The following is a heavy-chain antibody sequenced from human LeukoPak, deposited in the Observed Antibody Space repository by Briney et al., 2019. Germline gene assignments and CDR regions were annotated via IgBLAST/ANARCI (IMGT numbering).Heavy chain of an antibody. V-gene: IGHV1-69*05. CDR1: GGTFSSYA. CDR2: IIPIFGTA. Sequence: GASVKVSCKASGGTFSSYAISWVRQAPGQGLEWMGGIIPIFGTANYAQKFQGRVTITTDESTSTAYMELSSLRSGDTAVYYCARVTIAAQAYYYYYMDVWGKGTTVTVSS. J-gene: IGHJ6*03. D-gene: IGHD6-13*01. CDR3: ARVTIAAQAYYYYYMDV.